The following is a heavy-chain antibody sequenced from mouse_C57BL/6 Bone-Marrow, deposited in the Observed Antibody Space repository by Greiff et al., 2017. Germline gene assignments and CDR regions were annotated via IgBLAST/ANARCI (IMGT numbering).Heavy chain of an antibody. CDR2: ISDGGSYT. CDR3: ARATVVPFDY. J-gene: IGHJ2*01. CDR1: GFTFSSYA. Sequence: EVHLVESGGGLVKPGGSLKLSCAASGFTFSSYAMSWVRQTPEKRLEWVATISDGGSYTYYPDNVKGRFTISRDNAKNNLYLHMSHLKSEDTAMYYCARATVVPFDYWGQGTTLTVSS. V-gene: IGHV5-4*01. D-gene: IGHD1-1*01.